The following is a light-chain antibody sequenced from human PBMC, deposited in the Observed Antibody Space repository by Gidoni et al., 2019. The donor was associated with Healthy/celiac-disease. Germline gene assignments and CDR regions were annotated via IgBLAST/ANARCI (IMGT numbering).Light chain of an antibody. CDR2: GKN. J-gene: IGLJ2*01. CDR3: NSRDSSGNHVV. V-gene: IGLV3-19*01. CDR1: SLRSYY. Sequence: SSALTQDPAVSVALGQTVRITCQGDSLRSYYASWYKQKPGQAPVLVIYGKNNRPSGSPDRFAGSSSGNTASLTITGAQAEDEADYYCNSRDSSGNHVVFGGGTKLTVL.